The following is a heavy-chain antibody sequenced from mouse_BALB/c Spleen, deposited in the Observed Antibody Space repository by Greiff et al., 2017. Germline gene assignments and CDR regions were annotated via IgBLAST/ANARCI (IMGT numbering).Heavy chain of an antibody. V-gene: IGHV2-9*02. Sequence: VQLQQSGPGLVAPSQSLSITCSVSGFSLTSYGVHWVRQPPGKGLEWLGVIWAGGSTNYNSALMSRLSISKDNSKSQVFLKMNSLQTDDTAMYYCAREREISLGFAYWGQGTLVTVSA. CDR2: IWAGGST. CDR1: GFSLTSYG. J-gene: IGHJ3*01. CDR3: AREREISLGFAY.